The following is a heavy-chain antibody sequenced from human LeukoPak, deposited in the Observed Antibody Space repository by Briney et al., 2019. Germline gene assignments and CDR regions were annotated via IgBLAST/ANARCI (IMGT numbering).Heavy chain of an antibody. Sequence: ASVKVSCKASGYTFTAYYIHWVRQAPGQRLEWMGWVSPNNGGTNYAQKFQGRVTMTRDTSISTAYMELSRLRSDDTAIYYCARAVVAFDLWGQGTMVTVSS. D-gene: IGHD2-15*01. CDR2: VSPNNGGT. J-gene: IGHJ3*01. CDR3: ARAVVAFDL. V-gene: IGHV1-2*02. CDR1: GYTFTAYY.